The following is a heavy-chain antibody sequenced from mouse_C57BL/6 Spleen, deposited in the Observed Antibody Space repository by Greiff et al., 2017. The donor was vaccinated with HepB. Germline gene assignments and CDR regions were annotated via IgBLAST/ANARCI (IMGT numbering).Heavy chain of an antibody. CDR3: ARDSWGSSHWYFDV. J-gene: IGHJ1*03. V-gene: IGHV5-4*01. Sequence: EVMLVESGGGLVKPGGSLKLSCAASGFTFSSYAMSWVRQTPEKRLEWVATISDGGSYTYYPDNVKGRFTISRDNAKNNLYLQMSHLKSEDTAMYYCARDSWGSSHWYFDVWGTGTTVTVSS. D-gene: IGHD1-1*01. CDR2: ISDGGSYT. CDR1: GFTFSSYA.